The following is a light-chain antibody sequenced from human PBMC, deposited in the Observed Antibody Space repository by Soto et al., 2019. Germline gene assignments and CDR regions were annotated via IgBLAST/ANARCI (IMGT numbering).Light chain of an antibody. Sequence: DIQLTQSPSFLSASVGDRVTITCRASQAISSYLAWYQQKPGKAPKLLIYDASSLETEVPSRFSGRGSGTEFTLTISGLQPDDFATYYCQQYNSYPFTFGPGTTVDI. J-gene: IGKJ3*01. CDR3: QQYNSYPFT. CDR2: DAS. V-gene: IGKV1-9*01. CDR1: QAISSY.